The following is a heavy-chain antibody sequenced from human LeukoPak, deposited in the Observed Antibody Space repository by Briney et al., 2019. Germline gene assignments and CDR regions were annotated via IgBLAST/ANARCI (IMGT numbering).Heavy chain of an antibody. CDR1: GFTFSSYA. D-gene: IGHD3-16*01. CDR2: MSDSGDRT. J-gene: IGHJ4*02. CDR3: AKEIGASLPFDY. Sequence: PGGSLRLSCAASGFTFSSYAMSWVRPAPGKGLEWVSAMSDSGDRTSYADSVKGRFTISRDNSKNTLYLQMNSLRAEDTAVYFCAKEIGASLPFDYWGQGTLVTVSS. V-gene: IGHV3-23*01.